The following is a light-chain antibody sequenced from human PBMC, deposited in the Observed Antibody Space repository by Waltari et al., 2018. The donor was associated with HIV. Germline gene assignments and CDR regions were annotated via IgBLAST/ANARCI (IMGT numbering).Light chain of an antibody. V-gene: IGLV2-14*03. Sequence: QSALTQPASVSGSPGQSITISCTGTSSDVGGYNYVSWYQQHPGKAPKLMIYDVSNRPSGVSNRFSGSKSGNTASLTISGLQAEDEADYYCSSYTSSSTLGYVFGTGTKVTVI. CDR3: SSYTSSSTLGYV. CDR1: SSDVGGYNY. CDR2: DVS. J-gene: IGLJ1*01.